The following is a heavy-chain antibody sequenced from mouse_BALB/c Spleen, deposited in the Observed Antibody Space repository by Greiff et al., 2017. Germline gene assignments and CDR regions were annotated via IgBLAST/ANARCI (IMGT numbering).Heavy chain of an antibody. CDR3: AFYGNYGKDYAMDY. Sequence: EVQVVESGAELVKPGASVKLSCTASGFNIKDTYMHWVKQRPEQGLEWIGRIDPANGNTKYDPKFQGKATITADTSSNTAYLQLSSLTSEDTAVYYCAFYGNYGKDYAMDYWGQGTSVTVSS. CDR1: GFNIKDTY. D-gene: IGHD2-1*01. CDR2: IDPANGNT. V-gene: IGHV14-3*02. J-gene: IGHJ4*01.